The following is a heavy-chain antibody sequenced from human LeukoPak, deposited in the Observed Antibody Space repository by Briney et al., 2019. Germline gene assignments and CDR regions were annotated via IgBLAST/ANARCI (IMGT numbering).Heavy chain of an antibody. D-gene: IGHD1-26*01. CDR3: ARDPIEAPGGSYYFLSYFDY. Sequence: SGGSLRLSCAASGFTFSSYSMNWVRQAPGKGLEWVSYISSSSSTIYYADSVKGRFTISRDNSKNTLYLQMNSLRAEDTAVYYCARDPIEAPGGSYYFLSYFDYWGQGTLVTVSS. J-gene: IGHJ4*02. CDR2: ISSSSSTI. V-gene: IGHV3-48*01. CDR1: GFTFSSYS.